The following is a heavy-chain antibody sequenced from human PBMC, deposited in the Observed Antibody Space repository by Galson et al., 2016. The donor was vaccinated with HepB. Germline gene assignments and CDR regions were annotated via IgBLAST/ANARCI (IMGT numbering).Heavy chain of an antibody. D-gene: IGHD3-22*01. Sequence: SLRLSCAASGFRFSGYWMSWVRQAPGKGLEWVANIKQDGSEKYYVDSVKGRFTISRDNAKNSLYLQMNNVRAEDTAVYYCARGGGNSYFDSSGYYFVRAFDAFDIWGQGTMVTVSS. V-gene: IGHV3-7*01. CDR3: ARGGGNSYFDSSGYYFVRAFDAFDI. CDR1: GFRFSGYW. CDR2: IKQDGSEK. J-gene: IGHJ3*02.